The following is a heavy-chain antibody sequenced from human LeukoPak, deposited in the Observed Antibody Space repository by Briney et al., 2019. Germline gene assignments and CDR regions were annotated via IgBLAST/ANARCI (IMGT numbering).Heavy chain of an antibody. CDR2: INHSGST. CDR1: GGSFSGYY. CDR3: ARGRSYYGSGSYYNGRWFDP. D-gene: IGHD3-10*01. V-gene: IGHV4-34*01. Sequence: SETLSLTCAVYGGSFSGYYWSWIRQPPGKGLEWIGEINHSGSTNYNPSLKSRVTISVDTSKNQFSLKLSSVTAADTAVYYCARGRSYYGSGSYYNGRWFDPWGQGTLATVSS. J-gene: IGHJ5*02.